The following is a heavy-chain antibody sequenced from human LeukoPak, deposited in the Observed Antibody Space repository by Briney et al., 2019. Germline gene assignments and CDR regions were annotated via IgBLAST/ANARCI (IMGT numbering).Heavy chain of an antibody. CDR3: ARGVAVTAPFAY. D-gene: IGHD6-19*01. Sequence: ASVKVSCKASGYIFTSYGFSWVRQAPRQGLEWMGWVSAYNGDTKYAQRFQDRVTMTTDTSTSTVHMELRSLRSDDTAIYYCARGVAVTAPFAYWGQGTLVTVSS. J-gene: IGHJ4*02. CDR2: VSAYNGDT. V-gene: IGHV1-18*01. CDR1: GYIFTSYG.